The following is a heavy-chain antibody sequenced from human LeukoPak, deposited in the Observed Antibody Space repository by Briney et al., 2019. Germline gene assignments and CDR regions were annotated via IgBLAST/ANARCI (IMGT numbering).Heavy chain of an antibody. CDR2: IYYSGST. V-gene: IGHV4-59*08. CDR3: ARHGRAPRVLDFDY. CDR1: GGSISSYY. J-gene: IGHJ4*02. D-gene: IGHD1-1*01. Sequence: SEALSLTRTVSGGSISSYYWSWIRQPPGKGLEWIGYIYYSGSTNYNPSLKSRVTISVDTSKNQFSLKLSSVTAADTAVYYCARHGRAPRVLDFDYWGQGTLVTVSS.